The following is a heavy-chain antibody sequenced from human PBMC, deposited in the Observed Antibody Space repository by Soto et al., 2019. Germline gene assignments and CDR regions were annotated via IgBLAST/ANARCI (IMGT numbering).Heavy chain of an antibody. CDR3: ARGPSGDKVHY. D-gene: IGHD7-27*01. V-gene: IGHV4-30-4*02. CDR2: IFDSGTT. Sequence: ASETLSLTCTVSGGSIISDCSCWGWIRQPPGEGLEWIGHIFDSGTTYTNPSLRSQVAISLDTSKNHFSLTLSSVTAADTAVYYCARGPSGDKVHYWGQGALVTVSS. CDR1: GGSIISDCSC. J-gene: IGHJ4*02.